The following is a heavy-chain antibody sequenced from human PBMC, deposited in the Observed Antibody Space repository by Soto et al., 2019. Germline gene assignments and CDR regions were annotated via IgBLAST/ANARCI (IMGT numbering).Heavy chain of an antibody. V-gene: IGHV4-59*01. CDR2: IYYSGST. D-gene: IGHD7-27*01. J-gene: IGHJ3*02. Sequence: SETLSLTCTVSGGSISSYYWSWIRQPPGKGLEWIGYIYYSGSTNYNPSLKSRVTISVDTSKNQFSLKLSSVTAADTAVYYCARSQGLTGVDAFDIWGQGTMVTVSS. CDR1: GGSISSYY. CDR3: ARSQGLTGVDAFDI.